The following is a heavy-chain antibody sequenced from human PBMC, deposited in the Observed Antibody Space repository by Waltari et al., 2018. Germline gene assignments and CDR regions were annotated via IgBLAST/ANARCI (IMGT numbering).Heavy chain of an antibody. D-gene: IGHD2-8*02. V-gene: IGHV4-38-2*01. CDR2: IYHDGTT. Sequence: QVQLHESGPGLVKSSETLSLTCDVSGYAVNSGFYWGWIRPAPGKGLEWVATIYHDGTTFYNPSLKSRLSVSMDTSKNQISLTLKSMTAADTAVYYCTRQVLGYCTSAACRRLESWGQGTLVTVSS. CDR1: GYAVNSGFY. CDR3: TRQVLGYCTSAACRRLES. J-gene: IGHJ4*02.